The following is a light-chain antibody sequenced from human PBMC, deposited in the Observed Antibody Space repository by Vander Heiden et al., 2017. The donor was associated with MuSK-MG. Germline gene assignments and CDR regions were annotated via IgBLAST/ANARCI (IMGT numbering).Light chain of an antibody. CDR3: QNYYPSPDT. Sequence: DSVMTQSPDCLAGSLAQRANINCKSSPSVLYKSNEESYLAWYQQKPGKPTKLIIYWASIRETGVPDRVSGSGSGTDFTLTISSLHAEEVAVYYGQNYYPSPDTFGQGTQVEV. CDR1: PSVLYKSNEESY. J-gene: IGKJ1*01. CDR2: WAS. V-gene: IGKV4-1*01.